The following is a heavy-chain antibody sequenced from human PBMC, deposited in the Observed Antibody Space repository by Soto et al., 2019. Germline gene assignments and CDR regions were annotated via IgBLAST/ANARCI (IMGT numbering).Heavy chain of an antibody. CDR3: ARAVVAPDY. CDR2: INTGSGNT. J-gene: IGHJ4*02. Sequence: QVHLVQSGAEVKKPGASVNVSCKASGYPFTAYGLHWVRQATGQRLEWMGWINTGSGNTKSSHKFQGRITIKRDTSATTVSMELSSLTSEATAIYYCARAVVAPDYWGQGTLVTVSS. CDR1: GYPFTAYG. D-gene: IGHD2-15*01. V-gene: IGHV1-3*04.